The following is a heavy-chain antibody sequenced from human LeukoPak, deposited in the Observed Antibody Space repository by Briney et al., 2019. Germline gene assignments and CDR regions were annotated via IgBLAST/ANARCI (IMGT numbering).Heavy chain of an antibody. V-gene: IGHV3-23*01. CDR2: ISDSGGST. CDR3: FLSSWYSTDY. CDR1: GFTFDDYG. J-gene: IGHJ4*02. D-gene: IGHD6-13*01. Sequence: PGGSLRLSCAASGFTFDDYGMSWVRQAPGKGLEWVSVISDSGGSTYYADSVKGRFTISRDNSKNTLYLQMNSLRAEDTAVYYCFLSSWYSTDYWGQGTLVTVSS.